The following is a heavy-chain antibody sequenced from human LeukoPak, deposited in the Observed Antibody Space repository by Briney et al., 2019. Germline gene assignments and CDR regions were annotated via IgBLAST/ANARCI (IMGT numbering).Heavy chain of an antibody. V-gene: IGHV3-30*18. CDR1: GFTFSSYG. Sequence: PGGSLRLSCAASGFTFSSYGMHWVRQAPGKGLEWVAVISYDGSNKYYADSVKGRFTISRDNSKNTLYLQMNSLRAEDTAVYYCAKDRKWWWGREDYWGQGTLVTVSS. D-gene: IGHD2-15*01. J-gene: IGHJ4*02. CDR2: ISYDGSNK. CDR3: AKDRKWWWGREDY.